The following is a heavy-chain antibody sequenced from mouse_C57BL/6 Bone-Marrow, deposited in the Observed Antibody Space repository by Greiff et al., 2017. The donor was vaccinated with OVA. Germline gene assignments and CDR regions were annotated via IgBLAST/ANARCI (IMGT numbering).Heavy chain of an antibody. CDR3: ARSKGSYSNWYFDV. CDR1: GFSLTSYA. Sequence: VQLQESGPGLVAPSQSLSITCTVSGFSLTSYAISWVRQPPGKGLEWLGVIWTGGGTNYNSALKSRLSISKDNSKSQVFLKMNSLQTDDTARYDGARSKGSYSNWYFDVWGTGTTVTVSS. V-gene: IGHV2-9-1*01. D-gene: IGHD2-5*01. CDR2: IWTGGGT. J-gene: IGHJ1*03.